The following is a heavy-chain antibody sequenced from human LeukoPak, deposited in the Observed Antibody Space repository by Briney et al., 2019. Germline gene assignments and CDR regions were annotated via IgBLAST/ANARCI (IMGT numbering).Heavy chain of an antibody. J-gene: IGHJ4*02. CDR1: GFTFSSYA. CDR3: AKDLRWLPQGIFDY. V-gene: IGHV3-23*01. CDR2: ISGSGGST. D-gene: IGHD5-24*01. Sequence: GGSLRLSCAASGFTFSSYAMSWVRQAPGKGLEWVSAISGSGGSTYYADSVKGRFTISRDNSKNTLYLQMNSLRAEDTAAYYCAKDLRWLPQGIFDYWGQGTLSPSPQ.